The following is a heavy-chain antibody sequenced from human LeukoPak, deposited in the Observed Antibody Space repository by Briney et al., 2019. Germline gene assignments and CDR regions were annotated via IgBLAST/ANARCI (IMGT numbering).Heavy chain of an antibody. CDR1: GFTFSSYA. J-gene: IGHJ4*02. Sequence: PGRSLRLSCAASGFTFSSYAMHWVRQAPGKGLEWVAVISYDGSNKYYADSVKGRFTISRDNSKNTLYLQMNSLRAEDTAVYYCARAAKYYYGSGSYYYWGQGTLVTVSS. CDR2: ISYDGSNK. D-gene: IGHD3-10*01. CDR3: ARAAKYYYGSGSYYY. V-gene: IGHV3-30-3*01.